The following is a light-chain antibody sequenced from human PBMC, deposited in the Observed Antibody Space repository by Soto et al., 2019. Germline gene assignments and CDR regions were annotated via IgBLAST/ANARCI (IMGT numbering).Light chain of an antibody. CDR1: QSISSW. J-gene: IGKJ1*01. CDR2: KAS. V-gene: IGKV1-5*03. Sequence: TLSASVGDRVTITCRASQSISSWLAWYQQKPGKAPKGLIYKASTLESGAPSRFSGSGSGTEFTLTISSLQPDDFATYYCQQYYSYPWTFGQGTKVDIK. CDR3: QQYYSYPWT.